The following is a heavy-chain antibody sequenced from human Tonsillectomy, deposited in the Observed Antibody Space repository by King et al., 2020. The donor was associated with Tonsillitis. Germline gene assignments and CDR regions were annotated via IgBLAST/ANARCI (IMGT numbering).Heavy chain of an antibody. CDR1: GFTFSSYA. D-gene: IGHD3-9*01. CDR2: ISGSGGST. Sequence: VQLVESGGGLVQPGGSLRLSCAASGFTFSSYAMSWVRQAPGKGLEWVSGISGSGGSTYYADSAKGRFTISRDNSKNTLYLQMNSLRAEDTDVYYCAKSVDYILTGPFDYWGQGTLVTVSS. CDR3: AKSVDYILTGPFDY. J-gene: IGHJ4*02. V-gene: IGHV3-23*04.